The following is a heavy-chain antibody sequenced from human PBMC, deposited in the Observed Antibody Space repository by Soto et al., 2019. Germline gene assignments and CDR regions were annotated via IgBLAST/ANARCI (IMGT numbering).Heavy chain of an antibody. CDR3: ARDVVVVTATRRYYYGMDV. D-gene: IGHD2-21*02. CDR2: ISAYNGNT. CDR1: GYTFTSYG. J-gene: IGHJ6*02. Sequence: ASVKVSCKASGYTFTSYGISWVRQAPGQGLEWMGWISAYNGNTNYAQKLQGRVTMTTDTSTSTAYMELRSLRSDDTAVYYCARDVVVVTATRRYYYGMDVWGQGTTVTVSS. V-gene: IGHV1-18*01.